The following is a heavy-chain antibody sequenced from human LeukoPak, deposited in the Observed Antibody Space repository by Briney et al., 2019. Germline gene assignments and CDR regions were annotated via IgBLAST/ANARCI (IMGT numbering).Heavy chain of an antibody. CDR1: GYTFTSYY. V-gene: IGHV1-46*01. D-gene: IGHD4-23*01. J-gene: IGHJ4*02. CDR3: ARWSGDYGGNSDFDY. Sequence: ASVKVSCKASGYTFTSYYMHWVRQAPGQGLEWMGIINPSGGSTSYAQKFQGRVTMTRDTSTSTVYMELGSLRSEDTAVYYCARWSGDYGGNSDFDYWGQGTLVTVSS. CDR2: INPSGGST.